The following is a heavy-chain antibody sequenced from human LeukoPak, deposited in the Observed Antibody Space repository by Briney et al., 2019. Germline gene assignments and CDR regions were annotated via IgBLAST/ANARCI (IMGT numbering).Heavy chain of an antibody. J-gene: IGHJ6*02. CDR3: ARDIAVATGYYYHYGMDV. V-gene: IGHV3-48*01. CDR2: ISSSGFTI. D-gene: IGHD6-19*01. CDR1: GFTSNSYS. Sequence: GGSLRLSCAASGFTSNSYSMNWVRQAPGKGLEWVSYISSSGFTIYYADSVKGRFTISRDNAKNSLYLQMNSLRAEDTAVFYCARDIAVATGYYYHYGMDVWGQGTTVTVSS.